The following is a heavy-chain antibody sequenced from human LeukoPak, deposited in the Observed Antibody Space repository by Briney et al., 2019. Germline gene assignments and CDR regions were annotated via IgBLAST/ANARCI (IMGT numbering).Heavy chain of an antibody. CDR3: ARPVGGNGMDV. CDR1: GGSISSYY. D-gene: IGHD1-26*01. Sequence: SETLSLTCTVSGGSISSYYWSWIRQPPGKGLEWIGYIYYSGSTNYNPSLKSRVTISVDTSKNQFSLKLSSVTAADTAVYYCARPVGGNGMDVWGQGTTVTVSS. J-gene: IGHJ6*02. CDR2: IYYSGST. V-gene: IGHV4-59*01.